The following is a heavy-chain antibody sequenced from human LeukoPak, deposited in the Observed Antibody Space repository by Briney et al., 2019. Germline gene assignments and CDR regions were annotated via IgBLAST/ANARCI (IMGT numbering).Heavy chain of an antibody. D-gene: IGHD6-19*01. CDR3: AKDLTRGSGWPIDY. J-gene: IGHJ4*02. Sequence: PGGSLRLSCAASRFTFDDYAMHWVRQAPGKGLEWVSLISGDGGSTYYADSVKGRFTISRDNSKNSLYLQMNSLRTEDTALYYCAKDLTRGSGWPIDYWGQGTLVTVSS. V-gene: IGHV3-43*02. CDR2: ISGDGGST. CDR1: RFTFDDYA.